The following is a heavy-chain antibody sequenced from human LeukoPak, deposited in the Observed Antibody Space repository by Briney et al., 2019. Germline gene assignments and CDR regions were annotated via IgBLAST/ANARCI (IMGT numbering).Heavy chain of an antibody. CDR3: ARGAESGSYYYFDY. CDR2: ISYDGSNK. V-gene: IGHV3-30-3*01. Sequence: GGSLRLSCAASGFTFSSYAMHWVRQAPGKGLEWVAVISYDGSNKYYADSVKGRFTISRDNAKNSLYLQMNSLRAEDTALYHCARGAESGSYYYFDYWGQGTLVTVSS. CDR1: GFTFSSYA. D-gene: IGHD1-26*01. J-gene: IGHJ4*02.